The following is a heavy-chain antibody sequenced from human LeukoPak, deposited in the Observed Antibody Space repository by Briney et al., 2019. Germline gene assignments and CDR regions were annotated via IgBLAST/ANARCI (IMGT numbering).Heavy chain of an antibody. CDR2: IYYSGST. J-gene: IGHJ5*02. V-gene: IGHV4-59*01. CDR3: ARVGILRFPSNWFDP. Sequence: SETLSLTCTVSGASISSYYWSWIRQPPGKGLEWIVYIYYSGSTRYNPSLKSRVAISVDTSKNQFSLKLSSVTAAYTAVYYCARVGILRFPSNWFDPWGQGTLVTVSS. CDR1: GASISSYY. D-gene: IGHD3-3*01.